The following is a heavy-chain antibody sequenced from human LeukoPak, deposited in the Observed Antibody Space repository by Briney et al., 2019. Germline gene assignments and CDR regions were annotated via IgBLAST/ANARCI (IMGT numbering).Heavy chain of an antibody. CDR1: GGSFSGYY. V-gene: IGHV4-34*01. J-gene: IGHJ4*02. Sequence: PSETLSLTCAVYGGSFSGYYWSWIRQPPGKGLEWIGEINHSGSTNYNPSLKSRVTISVDTSKNQFSLKLSSVTAADTAVYYCARDPGSGYYYRAFDYWGQGTLVTVSS. CDR2: INHSGST. CDR3: ARDPGSGYYYRAFDY. D-gene: IGHD3-22*01.